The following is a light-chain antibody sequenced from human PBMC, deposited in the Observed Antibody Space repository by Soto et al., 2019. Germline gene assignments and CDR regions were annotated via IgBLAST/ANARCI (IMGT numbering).Light chain of an antibody. CDR2: AAS. J-gene: IGKJ1*01. V-gene: IGKV1-17*01. CDR1: QGIGND. Sequence: DIQMTQSPSSLSAFVGDRVTITCRASQGIGNDLGWYQQKPGKAPNRLIYAASSMQSGVPSRFSGSVSGTEFTLTISSLQPEEFATYYCLQHNSYPRAFGQGTKVEIK. CDR3: LQHNSYPRA.